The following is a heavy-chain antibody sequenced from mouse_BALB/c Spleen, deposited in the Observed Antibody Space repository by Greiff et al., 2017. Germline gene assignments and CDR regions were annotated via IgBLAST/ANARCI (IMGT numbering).Heavy chain of an antibody. V-gene: IGHV5-17*02. CDR3: ARGDYGSSYRYFDV. CDR1: GFTFSSFG. J-gene: IGHJ1*01. D-gene: IGHD1-1*01. CDR2: ISSGSSTI. Sequence: EVQLQESGGGLVQPGGSRKLSCAASGFTFSSFGMHWVRQAPEKGLEWVAYISSGSSTIYYADTVKGRFTISRDNPKNTLFLQMTSLRSEDTAMYYCARGDYGSSYRYFDVWGAGTTVTVSS.